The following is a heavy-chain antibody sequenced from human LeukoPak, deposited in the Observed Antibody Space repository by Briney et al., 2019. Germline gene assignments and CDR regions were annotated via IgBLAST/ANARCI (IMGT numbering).Heavy chain of an antibody. V-gene: IGHV3-33*01. CDR2: IWYDGSNK. Sequence: PGGSLRLSCAASGFTFSSYGMHWVRQAPGKGLEWVAVIWYDGSNKYYADSVKGRFTISRDNSKNTLYLQMNSLRAGDTAVYYCARQYTAMVTYYYYGMDVWGQGTTVTVSS. J-gene: IGHJ6*02. CDR3: ARQYTAMVTYYYYGMDV. D-gene: IGHD5-18*01. CDR1: GFTFSSYG.